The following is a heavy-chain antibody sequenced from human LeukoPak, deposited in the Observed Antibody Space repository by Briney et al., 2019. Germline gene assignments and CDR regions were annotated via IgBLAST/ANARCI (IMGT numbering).Heavy chain of an antibody. J-gene: IGHJ4*02. CDR3: ARSQGDY. Sequence: TSETLSLTCGVSGGSFNSDDYYWNWIRQPPGRGLEWIGYIYYGGNTNYNPSLRSRVTISMDTSKNQFSLKLSSVTAADTAVYYCARSQGDYWGQGTLVTVSS. V-gene: IGHV4-61*08. CDR1: GGSFNSDDYY. CDR2: IYYGGNT.